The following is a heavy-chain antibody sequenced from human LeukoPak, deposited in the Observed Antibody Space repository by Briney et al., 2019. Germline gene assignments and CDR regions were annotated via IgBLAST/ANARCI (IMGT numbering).Heavy chain of an antibody. Sequence: QPGRSLRLSCAASGFTFSSYGMHCVRQAPGKGLEWVAVIWDDGITKHYADSVKGRFTISRDNSKNTLYLQMNSLRAEDTAVYYCAKGPRQQLVTRFDNWGQGTLVTVSS. D-gene: IGHD6-13*01. CDR3: AKGPRQQLVTRFDN. J-gene: IGHJ4*02. V-gene: IGHV3-33*06. CDR1: GFTFSSYG. CDR2: IWDDGITK.